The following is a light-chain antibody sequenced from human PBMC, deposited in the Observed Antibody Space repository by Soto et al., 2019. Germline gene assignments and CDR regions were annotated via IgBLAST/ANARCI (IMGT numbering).Light chain of an antibody. CDR2: WAS. CDR1: QSVFYDSNNKDY. J-gene: IGKJ5*01. CDR3: QQYYSIPLT. Sequence: DIVMTQSPESLAVSLGERATINCKSSQSVFYDSNNKDYLAWYQQKPGQPPTLLIYWASTRESGVPDRFSGSGSVTDFTLTISSLQAEDVAIYYCQQYYSIPLTFGGGTRLEIK. V-gene: IGKV4-1*01.